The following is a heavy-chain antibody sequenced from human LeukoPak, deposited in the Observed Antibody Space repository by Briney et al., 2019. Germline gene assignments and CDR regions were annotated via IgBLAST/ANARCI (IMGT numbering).Heavy chain of an antibody. CDR1: GGSFSGYY. J-gene: IGHJ6*04. CDR3: ARRAILTYCSSTSCRSYDYYGMDF. V-gene: IGHV4-34*01. D-gene: IGHD2-2*01. CDR2: INHSGST. Sequence: SETLSLTCAVYGGSFSGYYWSWIRQPPGKGLEWVGEINHSGSTNYNPSLKSRVTISVDTSKKQFSLKLSSVPAAATAVYFCARRAILTYCSSTSCRSYDYYGMDFWGKGTTVTVSS.